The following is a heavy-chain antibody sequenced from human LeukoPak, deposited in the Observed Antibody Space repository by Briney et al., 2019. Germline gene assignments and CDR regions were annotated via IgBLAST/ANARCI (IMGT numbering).Heavy chain of an antibody. Sequence: SETLSLTCAVSGGSISSGGYSWSWIRQPPGKGLEWIGYIYHSGSTYYNPSLKSRVTISVDRSKNQFSLKLSSVTAADTAVYYCARVDIVVVPAARRYYYYYGMDVWGQGTTVTVSS. V-gene: IGHV4-30-2*01. CDR1: GGSISSGGYS. J-gene: IGHJ6*02. CDR3: ARVDIVVVPAARRYYYYYGMDV. CDR2: IYHSGST. D-gene: IGHD2-2*01.